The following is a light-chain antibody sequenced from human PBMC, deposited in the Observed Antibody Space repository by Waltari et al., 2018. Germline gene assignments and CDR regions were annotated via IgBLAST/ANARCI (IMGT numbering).Light chain of an antibody. Sequence: QSALTQPASVSGSPGQSITISCTGTSTDVRAYNYVSWYQQHPGKAPKLIIYDVSNRPSGVSNRFSGSKSGNTASLTISGLQGEDEAVYHCSSYTSNRLYVFGTGTTLTVL. V-gene: IGLV2-14*01. CDR2: DVS. CDR1: STDVRAYNY. J-gene: IGLJ1*01. CDR3: SSYTSNRLYV.